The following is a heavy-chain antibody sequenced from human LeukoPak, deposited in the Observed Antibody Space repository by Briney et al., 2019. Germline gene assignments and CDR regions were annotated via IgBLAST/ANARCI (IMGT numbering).Heavy chain of an antibody. CDR1: GFTFSDYW. J-gene: IGHJ4*02. V-gene: IGHV3-74*01. D-gene: IGHD6-13*01. CDR2: VNSDGSTT. CDR3: ARGYYSSSRFDS. Sequence: AGSLRLSCATSGFTFSDYWMHWVRQAPGKGLVWVSRVNSDGSTTNYADSVKGRFTISRDNAENTLYMRMNSLRPEDTAVYYCARGYYSSSRFDSWGQGTLVTVSS.